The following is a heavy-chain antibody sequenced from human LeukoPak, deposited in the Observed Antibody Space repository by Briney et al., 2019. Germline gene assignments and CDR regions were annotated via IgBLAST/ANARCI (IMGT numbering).Heavy chain of an antibody. J-gene: IGHJ4*02. D-gene: IGHD5-18*01. CDR3: ARSPGIQFLDY. CDR2: IYYSGST. Sequence: SETLSLTCTVSSGSISSYYWSWIRQPPGKGLEWIGYIYYSGSTNYNPSLKSRVAISVDTSKNQFSLKLSSVTAADTAVYYCARSPGIQFLDYWGQGTLVTVSS. CDR1: SGSISSYY. V-gene: IGHV4-59*01.